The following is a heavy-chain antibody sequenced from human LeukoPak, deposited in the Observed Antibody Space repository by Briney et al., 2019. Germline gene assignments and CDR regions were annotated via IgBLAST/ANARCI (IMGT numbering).Heavy chain of an antibody. Sequence: PSETLSLTCTVSGGSISSSSYYWGWIRQPPGKGLEWIGSIYYSGSTYYNPSLKSRVTISVDTSKNQFSLKLSSVTAADTAVYFCARHPHPNYGDTLDYWGQGTLVTVSS. V-gene: IGHV4-39*01. CDR2: IYYSGST. CDR3: ARHPHPNYGDTLDY. CDR1: GGSISSSSYY. J-gene: IGHJ4*02. D-gene: IGHD4-17*01.